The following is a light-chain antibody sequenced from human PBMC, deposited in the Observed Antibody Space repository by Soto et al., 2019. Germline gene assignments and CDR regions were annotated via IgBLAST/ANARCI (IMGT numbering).Light chain of an antibody. CDR1: QSVSNS. Sequence: EIVLTQSPATLSLSPGERATLSCRASQSVSNSLVWYQQKPGQAPRLLIYDTSNRATGIPARFSGSGSGTDFTLTISSLEVEDFAVYYCQHRSTWPPGYTFGQGTKLEIK. V-gene: IGKV3-11*01. J-gene: IGKJ2*01. CDR2: DTS. CDR3: QHRSTWPPGYT.